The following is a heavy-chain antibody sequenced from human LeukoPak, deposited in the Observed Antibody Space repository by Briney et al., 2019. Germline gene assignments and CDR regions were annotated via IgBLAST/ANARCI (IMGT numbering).Heavy chain of an antibody. V-gene: IGHV4-34*01. CDR1: GGSFSGYY. CDR2: INHSGST. J-gene: IGHJ3*02. D-gene: IGHD5-18*01. Sequence: SETLFLTCAVYGGSFSGYYWSWIRQPPGKGLEWIGEINHSGSTNYNPSLKSRVTISVDTSKNQFSLKLSSVTAADTAVYYCARGRGIYSYGLKDAFDIWGQGTMVTVSS. CDR3: ARGRGIYSYGLKDAFDI.